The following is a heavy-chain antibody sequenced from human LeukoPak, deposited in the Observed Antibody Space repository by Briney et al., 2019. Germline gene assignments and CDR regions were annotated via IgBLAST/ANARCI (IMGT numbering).Heavy chain of an antibody. CDR2: ISGSGGST. J-gene: IGHJ4*02. CDR1: GFTFSNYG. D-gene: IGHD6-6*01. CDR3: AKDRFEYSSSSRGYFDY. V-gene: IGHV3-23*01. Sequence: GGSLRLSCAASGFTFSNYGLSWVRQAPGKGLEWVSTISGSGGSTYYADSVKGRFTISRDNSKNTLCLQMNSLRDEDTAVYYCAKDRFEYSSSSRGYFDYWGQGTLITVSS.